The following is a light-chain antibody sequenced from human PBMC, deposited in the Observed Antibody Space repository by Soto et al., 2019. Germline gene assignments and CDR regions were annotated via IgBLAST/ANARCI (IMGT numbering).Light chain of an antibody. J-gene: IGKJ1*01. CDR2: WAS. CDR1: QRVLKSSNTKNH. Sequence: DIVMTQSPDSLAVSLGERATINCKSSQRVLKSSNTKNHLAWYQQKPGQPPRLLIYWASMRESGVPDRFSGGGSGTDFTLTISSLQAEDAAVYYCQQYYSPPAMFGQGTKVEI. V-gene: IGKV4-1*01. CDR3: QQYYSPPAM.